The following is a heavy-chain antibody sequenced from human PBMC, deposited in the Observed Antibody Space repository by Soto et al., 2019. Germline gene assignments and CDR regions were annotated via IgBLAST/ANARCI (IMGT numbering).Heavy chain of an antibody. D-gene: IGHD4-17*01. V-gene: IGHV1-2*04. CDR1: GYSFTDYK. CDR2: VDPNGGGS. Sequence: GASVKVSCKTSGYSFTDYKLHWVRQAPGQGLEWMGWVDPNGGGSNSAQKFQGSVTMTWDTSITTAYLDLTRLTTNDTATYFCATWVDYGDFHGFDFWGQGTLVTVSS. CDR3: ATWVDYGDFHGFDF. J-gene: IGHJ4*02.